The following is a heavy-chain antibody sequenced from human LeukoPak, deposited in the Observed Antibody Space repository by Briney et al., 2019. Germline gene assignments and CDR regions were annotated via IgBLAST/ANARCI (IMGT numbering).Heavy chain of an antibody. CDR3: ARVVVPAELDAFDI. CDR1: GFTFSDYY. Sequence: PGGSLRLSCAASGFTFSDYYMSWIRQAPGKGLEWVSYISSSGSTIYYADSVKGRFTISRDNAKNSLYLQMNCLRAEDTAVYYCARVVVPAELDAFDIWGQGTMVTVSS. D-gene: IGHD2-2*01. CDR2: ISSSGSTI. V-gene: IGHV3-11*04. J-gene: IGHJ3*02.